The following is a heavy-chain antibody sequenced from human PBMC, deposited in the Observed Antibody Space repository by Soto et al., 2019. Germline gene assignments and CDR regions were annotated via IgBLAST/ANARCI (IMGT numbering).Heavy chain of an antibody. Sequence: EVQLVESGGGLVKPGGSLRLSCAVSGFIFSRYSMNWVRQAPGQGLEWVSSIGTSGSYIYDTDSVKGRFTISRDNTTDSLYLQMNSLRAEDTAIYYWARGSAFIGLDYWGQGTPVTVSS. V-gene: IGHV3-21*01. CDR2: IGTSGSYI. J-gene: IGHJ4*02. CDR1: GFIFSRYS. CDR3: ARGSAFIGLDY. D-gene: IGHD1-26*01.